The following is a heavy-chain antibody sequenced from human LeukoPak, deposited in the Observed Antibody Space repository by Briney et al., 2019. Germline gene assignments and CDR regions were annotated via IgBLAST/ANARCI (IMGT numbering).Heavy chain of an antibody. CDR1: GGSISSSSYY. CDR3: ARLGCSSTSCYSLGYYYMDV. CDR2: IYYSGST. V-gene: IGHV4-39*01. J-gene: IGHJ6*03. D-gene: IGHD2-2*01. Sequence: PSETLSLTCTVSGGSISSSSYYWGWIRQPPGKGLEGIGSIYYSGSTYYNPSLKSRVTISVDTAKNQFSLKLSSVTAADTAVYYCARLGCSSTSCYSLGYYYMDVWGKGTTVTVSS.